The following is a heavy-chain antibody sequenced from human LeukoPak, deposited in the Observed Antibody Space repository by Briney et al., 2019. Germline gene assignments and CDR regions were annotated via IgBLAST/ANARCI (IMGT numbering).Heavy chain of an antibody. Sequence: GRSLRLSCAASGFTFSSYGMHWVRQAPGKGLEWVAVISYDGSNKYYADSVKGRFTISRDNAKNSLYLQMNSLRAEDTAVYYCARGESSLGIAAAAYFDYWGQGTLVTVSS. CDR1: GFTFSSYG. CDR2: ISYDGSNK. D-gene: IGHD6-13*01. V-gene: IGHV3-30*03. CDR3: ARGESSLGIAAAAYFDY. J-gene: IGHJ4*02.